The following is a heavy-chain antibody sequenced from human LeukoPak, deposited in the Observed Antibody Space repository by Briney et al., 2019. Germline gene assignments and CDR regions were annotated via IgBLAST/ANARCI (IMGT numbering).Heavy chain of an antibody. V-gene: IGHV3-23*01. CDR2: ISGTGGST. J-gene: IGHJ3*02. Sequence: GGSLRLSCAASGFSVSSKYMIWVRQAPGKGLEWVSAISGTGGSTYYADSVKGRFTISRDNSKNTLYLQMNSLRAEDTAVYYCAKDLTPRDSRSWYTDAFDIWGQGTMVTVSS. CDR1: GFSVSSKY. D-gene: IGHD6-13*01. CDR3: AKDLTPRDSRSWYTDAFDI.